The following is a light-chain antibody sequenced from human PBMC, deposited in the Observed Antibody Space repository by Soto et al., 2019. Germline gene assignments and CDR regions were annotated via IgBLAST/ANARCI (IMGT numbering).Light chain of an antibody. Sequence: EIVMTQSPATLSVSPGESATLSCRASQSVSSKLAWYQQKPGQAPRLLIYGGSTRASGIPARFSGSGSGTEFTLTISSLXSEDFVVYYCQQHNNWPYTFGQGTKLEIK. CDR1: QSVSSK. V-gene: IGKV3-15*01. J-gene: IGKJ2*01. CDR2: GGS. CDR3: QQHNNWPYT.